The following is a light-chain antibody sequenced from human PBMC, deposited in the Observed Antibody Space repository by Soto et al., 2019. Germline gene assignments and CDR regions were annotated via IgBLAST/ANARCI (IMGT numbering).Light chain of an antibody. CDR2: SAS. CDR3: QQTYATAFT. Sequence: QMTQSPSSLSASVGGRVTITCRASQSILAYLNWYQVKLGKPPRLLIFSASNWQSGVPPRFNGSGSGTDFALTIGGVEPDDAATYYCQQTYATAFTFGQGTNL. V-gene: IGKV1-39*01. CDR1: QSILAY. J-gene: IGKJ2*01.